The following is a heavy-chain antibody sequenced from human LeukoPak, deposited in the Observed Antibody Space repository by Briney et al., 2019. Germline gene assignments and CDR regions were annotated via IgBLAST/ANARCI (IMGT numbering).Heavy chain of an antibody. V-gene: IGHV3-30*18. CDR1: GFTFSSYG. CDR2: ISYDGSNK. CDR3: AKEGSSWYRAYYFDY. J-gene: IGHJ4*02. Sequence: GRSLRLSCAASGFTFSSYGMHWVRQAPGKGLEWVAVISYDGSNKYYADSVKGRFTISRDNSKNTLYLQMNSLRAEDTAVYYCAKEGSSWYRAYYFDYWGQGTLVTVSS. D-gene: IGHD6-13*01.